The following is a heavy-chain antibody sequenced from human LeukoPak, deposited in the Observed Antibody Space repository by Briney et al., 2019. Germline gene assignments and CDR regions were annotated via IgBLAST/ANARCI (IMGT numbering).Heavy chain of an antibody. Sequence: PSETLSLTCTVSGASFSSYYWSWLRQPPGKGLEWIAYIFYNGNTKYNPSLKSRVTISVDTSKTQFSLKVTSVTAADTAVYYCARAPRDRGYCGATSCFEYMDAWGRGTTVTISS. CDR3: ARAPRDRGYCGATSCFEYMDA. CDR2: IFYNGNT. V-gene: IGHV4-59*01. D-gene: IGHD2-2*01. CDR1: GASFSSYY. J-gene: IGHJ6*03.